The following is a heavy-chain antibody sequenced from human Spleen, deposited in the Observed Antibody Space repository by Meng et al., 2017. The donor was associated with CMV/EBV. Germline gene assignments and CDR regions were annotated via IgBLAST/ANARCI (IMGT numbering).Heavy chain of an antibody. V-gene: IGHV4-39*07. Sequence: SFSWGLIRPPPGKGLEWIACIYYTGSTYYNPSLKSRVTISVDTSKNQFSLRLASATAADTAMYYCARETGSCSSTSCYWRYYFDHWGQGTVVTVSS. D-gene: IGHD2-2*01. J-gene: IGHJ4*02. CDR2: IYYTGST. CDR3: ARETGSCSSTSCYWRYYFDH. CDR1: SFS.